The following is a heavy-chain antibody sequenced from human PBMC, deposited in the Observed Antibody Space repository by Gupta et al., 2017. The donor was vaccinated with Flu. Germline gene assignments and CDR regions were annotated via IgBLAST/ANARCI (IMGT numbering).Heavy chain of an antibody. Sequence: QVQLQESGPGLVKPSETLSLTCAVSGYSISSGYYWGWIRQPPGKGLEWIGSIYHSGSTYYNPSLKSRVTISVDTSKNQFSLKLSSVTAADTAVYYCARVGPGYCSSTSCYGGIDPWGQGTLVTVSS. V-gene: IGHV4-38-2*01. CDR1: GYSISSGYY. CDR2: IYHSGST. D-gene: IGHD2-2*01. CDR3: ARVGPGYCSSTSCYGGIDP. J-gene: IGHJ5*02.